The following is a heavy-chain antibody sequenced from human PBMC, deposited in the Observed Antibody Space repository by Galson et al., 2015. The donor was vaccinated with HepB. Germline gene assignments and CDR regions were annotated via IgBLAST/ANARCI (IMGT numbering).Heavy chain of an antibody. CDR1: GYTFTGYY. CDR3: ARVSSTGGFDP. V-gene: IGHV1-2*04. J-gene: IGHJ5*02. D-gene: IGHD2-2*01. CDR2: INPNSGGT. Sequence: SVKVSCKASGYTFTGYYMHWVRQAPGQGLEWMGWINPNSGGTNYAQKFQGWVTMTRDTSISTAYMELSRLRSDDPAVYYRARVSSTGGFDPWGQGTLVTVSS.